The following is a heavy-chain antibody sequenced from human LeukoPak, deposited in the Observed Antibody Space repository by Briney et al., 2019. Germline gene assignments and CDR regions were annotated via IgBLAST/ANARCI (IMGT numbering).Heavy chain of an antibody. CDR2: IYYSGTT. V-gene: IGHV4-34*01. CDR1: GGSFSGYY. D-gene: IGHD1-26*01. Sequence: KASETLSLTCAVYGGSFSGYYWGWIRQPPGKGLEWIGTIYYSGTTYYNPSLKSRVTISIDTSTNQFSLKLNSVTAADTAVYYCASLQNIVGATPLPDYWGQGTLVTVSS. CDR3: ASLQNIVGATPLPDY. J-gene: IGHJ4*02.